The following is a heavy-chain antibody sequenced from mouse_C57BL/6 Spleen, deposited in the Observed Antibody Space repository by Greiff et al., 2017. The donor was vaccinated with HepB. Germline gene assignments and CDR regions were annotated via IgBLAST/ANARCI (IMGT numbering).Heavy chain of an antibody. J-gene: IGHJ4*01. Sequence: DVQLQESGGDLVKPGGSLKLSCAASGFTFSSYGMSWVRQTPDKRLEWVATISSGGSYTYYPDSVKGRFTISRDNAKNTLYLQMSSLKSEDTAMYYCARRLTGTLYDAMDYWGQGTSVTVSS. CDR3: ARRLTGTLYDAMDY. D-gene: IGHD4-1*01. CDR2: ISSGGSYT. CDR1: GFTFSSYG. V-gene: IGHV5-6*01.